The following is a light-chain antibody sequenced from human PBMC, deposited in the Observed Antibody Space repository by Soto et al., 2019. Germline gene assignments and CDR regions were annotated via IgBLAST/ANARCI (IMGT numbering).Light chain of an antibody. J-gene: IGKJ4*01. V-gene: IGKV1-5*03. Sequence: DIQMTQSPSTLSASIGDRVTITCRASQSISNWLAWYQQKPGKAPNLVIYKASSLESGVPSRFSGSGSGTEFTLTISSLQPDDFATYYCQHYNSYPLTFGGGTKVEIK. CDR1: QSISNW. CDR3: QHYNSYPLT. CDR2: KAS.